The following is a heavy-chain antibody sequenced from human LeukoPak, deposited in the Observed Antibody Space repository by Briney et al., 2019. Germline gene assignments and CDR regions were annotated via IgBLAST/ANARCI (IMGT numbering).Heavy chain of an antibody. D-gene: IGHD3-22*01. V-gene: IGHV3-23*01. CDR3: APDSSGQNYYYGMDV. CDR1: GFTFSSYA. J-gene: IGHJ6*02. Sequence: PGGSLRLSCAASGFTFSSYAMSWVRQAPGKGLEWVSAISGSGGSTYYADSVKGRFTISRDNSKNTLYLQMNSLRAEDTAVYYCAPDSSGQNYYYGMDVWGQGTTVTVSS. CDR2: ISGSGGST.